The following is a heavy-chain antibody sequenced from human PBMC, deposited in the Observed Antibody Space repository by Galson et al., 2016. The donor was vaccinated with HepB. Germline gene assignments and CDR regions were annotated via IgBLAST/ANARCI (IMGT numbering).Heavy chain of an antibody. V-gene: IGHV3-53*01. D-gene: IGHD4/OR15-4a*01. CDR2: HLRMDK. Sequence: SLRLSCAVSGFIVSDNYMSWVRQAPGKGLRWVASHLRMDKVYSDSVKGRFTISRDTSKVYLQMDSLRVEDTGVYYCAKDIDYNHWSFDLWGRGTLVSVS. CDR3: AKDIDYNHWSFDL. CDR1: GFIVSDNY. J-gene: IGHJ2*01.